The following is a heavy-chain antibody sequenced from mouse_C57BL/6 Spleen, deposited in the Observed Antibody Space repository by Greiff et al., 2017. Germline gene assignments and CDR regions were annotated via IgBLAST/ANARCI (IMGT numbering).Heavy chain of an antibody. CDR1: GYTFTDYY. Sequence: QVQLQQSGAELVRPGASVKLSCKASGYTFTDYYINWVKQRPGQGLEWIARIYPGSGNTYYNEKFKGKATLTAEKSSSTAYMQLSSLTSEDSAVYFCARKGPYYGSSYGAMDYWGQGTSVTVSS. V-gene: IGHV1-76*01. CDR3: ARKGPYYGSSYGAMDY. CDR2: IYPGSGNT. D-gene: IGHD1-1*01. J-gene: IGHJ4*01.